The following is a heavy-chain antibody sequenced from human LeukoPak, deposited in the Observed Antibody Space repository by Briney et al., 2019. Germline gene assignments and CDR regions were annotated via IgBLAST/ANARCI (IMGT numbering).Heavy chain of an antibody. CDR2: INHSGST. V-gene: IGHV4-39*07. Sequence: PSETLSLTCTVSSGSISTSNYYWSWIRQPPGKGLEWIGEINHSGSTNYNPSLKSRVTISVDTSKNQFSLKLSSVTAADTAVYYCAAGGRRDYWGQGTLVTVSS. D-gene: IGHD2-15*01. CDR3: AAGGRRDY. CDR1: SGSISTSNYY. J-gene: IGHJ4*02.